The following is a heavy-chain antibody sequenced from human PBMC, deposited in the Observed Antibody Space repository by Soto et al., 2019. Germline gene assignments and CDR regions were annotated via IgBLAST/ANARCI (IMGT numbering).Heavy chain of an antibody. CDR3: AKDLGGYCSGGSCPGGFDY. CDR1: GFTLSSYA. J-gene: IGHJ4*02. D-gene: IGHD2-15*01. V-gene: IGHV3-23*01. Sequence: LRLSCAASGFTLSSYAMSWVRQAPGKGLEWVSAISGSGGSTYYADSVKGRFTISRDNPKNTLYLQMNSLRAEDTAVYYCAKDLGGYCSGGSCPGGFDYWGQGTLVTVSS. CDR2: ISGSGGST.